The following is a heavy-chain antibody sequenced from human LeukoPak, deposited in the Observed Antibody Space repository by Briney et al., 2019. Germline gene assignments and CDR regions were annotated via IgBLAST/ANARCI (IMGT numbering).Heavy chain of an antibody. V-gene: IGHV1-2*02. Sequence: ASVKVSCKASGYTSTGYYLHWVRQAPGQGLQWMGWINPNNGGANYVQKFQGRVTMTRDTSISTAYMELSRLRSDDTAVYYCAREFYSGNAFDIWGQGTMVTVSS. CDR1: GYTSTGYY. CDR2: INPNNGGA. CDR3: AREFYSGNAFDI. D-gene: IGHD5-12*01. J-gene: IGHJ3*02.